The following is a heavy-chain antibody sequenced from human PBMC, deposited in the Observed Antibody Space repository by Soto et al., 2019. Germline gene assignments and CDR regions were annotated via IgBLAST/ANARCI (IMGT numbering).Heavy chain of an antibody. CDR2: TSAYNGDT. Sequence: GASVKASWETSGFSYANYGIAWGRPAPGQGLEWMGWTSAYNGDTNYAQKLHGRVTMTTDTSTSTAYMELRSLRSDDTAVYYCARGGYEGYYLDFWGPGTLVTVSS. CDR3: ARGGYEGYYLDF. CDR1: GFSYANYG. V-gene: IGHV1-18*04. J-gene: IGHJ4*01. D-gene: IGHD5-12*01.